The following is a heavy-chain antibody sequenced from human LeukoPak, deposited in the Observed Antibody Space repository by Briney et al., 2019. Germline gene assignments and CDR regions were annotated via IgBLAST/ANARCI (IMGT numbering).Heavy chain of an antibody. J-gene: IGHJ3*02. CDR2: INPNSGGT. D-gene: IGHD3-22*01. CDR3: ASPNDSSGSYDAFDI. V-gene: IGHV1-2*02. Sequence: GASVKVSCKVSGYTLTELSMHWVRQAPGQGLEWMGWINPNSGGTNYAQKFQGRVTMTRDTSISTAYMELSRLRSDDTAVYYCASPNDSSGSYDAFDIWGQGTMVTVSS. CDR1: GYTLTELS.